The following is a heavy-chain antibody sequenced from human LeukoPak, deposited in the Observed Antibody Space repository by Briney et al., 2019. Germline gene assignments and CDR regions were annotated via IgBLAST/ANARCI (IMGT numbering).Heavy chain of an antibody. J-gene: IGHJ6*02. D-gene: IGHD2-21*02. CDR2: IIPIFGTA. CDR1: GGTFISYA. Sequence: SVKVSCKASGGTFISYAISWVRQAPGQGLEWMGGIIPIFGTANYAQKFQGRVTITADESTSTAYMELSSLRSEDTAVYYCARGSSLAYCGGDSYSSSLDYYYGMDVWGQGTTVTVSS. CDR3: ARGSSLAYCGGDSYSSSLDYYYGMDV. V-gene: IGHV1-69*13.